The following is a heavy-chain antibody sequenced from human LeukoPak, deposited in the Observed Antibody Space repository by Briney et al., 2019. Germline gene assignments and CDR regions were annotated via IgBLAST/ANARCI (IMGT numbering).Heavy chain of an antibody. Sequence: PSETLSLTCTVSGGSISSSSYYWSWIRQPPGKGLEWIGEINHSGSTNYNPSLKSRVTISVDTSKNQFSLKLSSVTAADTAVYYCARYSSSSHWGYYYYYMDVWGKGTAVTVSS. CDR2: INHSGST. CDR3: ARYSSSSHWGYYYYYMDV. D-gene: IGHD6-13*01. J-gene: IGHJ6*03. V-gene: IGHV4-39*07. CDR1: GGSISSSSYY.